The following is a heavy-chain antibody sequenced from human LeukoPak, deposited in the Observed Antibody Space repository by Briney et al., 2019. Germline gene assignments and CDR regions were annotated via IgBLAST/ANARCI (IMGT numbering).Heavy chain of an antibody. CDR2: IYTSGST. D-gene: IGHD3-9*01. CDR3: ARVPGYDILTGYSYYYYYMDV. J-gene: IGHJ6*03. CDR1: GGSISSYY. V-gene: IGHV4-4*07. Sequence: PSETLSLTCSVSGGSISSYYWSWIRQPAGKGLEWIGRIYTSGSTNYNPSLKSRVTMSVDTSKNQFSLKLSSVTAADTAVYYCARVPGYDILTGYSYYYYYMDVWGKGTTVTVSS.